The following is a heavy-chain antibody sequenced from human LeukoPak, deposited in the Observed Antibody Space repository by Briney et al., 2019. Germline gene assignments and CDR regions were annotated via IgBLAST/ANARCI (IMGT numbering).Heavy chain of an antibody. Sequence: GRSLRLSCAASEFTFDDYAMHWVRQAPGKGLEWVSGISWNSGSIGYADSVKGRFTISRDNAKNSLYLQMNSLRAEDTALYYCAKDIDDSSGYPSFDYWGQGTLVTVSS. V-gene: IGHV3-9*01. D-gene: IGHD3-22*01. CDR2: ISWNSGSI. CDR3: AKDIDDSSGYPSFDY. CDR1: EFTFDDYA. J-gene: IGHJ4*02.